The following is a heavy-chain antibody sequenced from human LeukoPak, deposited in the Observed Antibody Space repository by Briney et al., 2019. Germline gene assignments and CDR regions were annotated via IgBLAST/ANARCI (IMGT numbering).Heavy chain of an antibody. Sequence: ASVKVSCTASGGTFSSYAISWVRQAPGQGLEWMGGIIPIFGTANYAQKFQGRVTITADESTSTAYMELSSLRSEDTAVYYCARAGLWFGETHYYYGMDVWGQGTTVTVSS. V-gene: IGHV1-69*13. J-gene: IGHJ6*02. D-gene: IGHD3-10*01. CDR3: ARAGLWFGETHYYYGMDV. CDR2: IIPIFGTA. CDR1: GGTFSSYA.